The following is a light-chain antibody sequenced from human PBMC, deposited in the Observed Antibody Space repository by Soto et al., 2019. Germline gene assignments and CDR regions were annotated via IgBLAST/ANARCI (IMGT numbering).Light chain of an antibody. V-gene: IGLV1-44*01. CDR2: SNN. J-gene: IGLJ1*01. CDR3: AAWDDSLSGFV. CDR1: SSNIGSNT. Sequence: QSVLTQPPSASGTPGQRVTISCSGSSSNIGSNTVNWYQQLPGTAPKVLIYSNNQRPSGVPDRFSGSKSGTAASLAISGPQSEDEADYYCAAWDDSLSGFVFGAGTKLTVL.